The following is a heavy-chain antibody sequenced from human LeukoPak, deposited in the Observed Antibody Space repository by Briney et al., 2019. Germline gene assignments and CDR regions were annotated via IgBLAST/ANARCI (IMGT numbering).Heavy chain of an antibody. V-gene: IGHV3-7*01. CDR3: AAQTTFSYYFDY. D-gene: IGHD2/OR15-2a*01. CDR2: IKEDGSEK. Sequence: GGSLRLSCAASGFTFSSQWMSWVRQAPGKGLEWVANIKEDGSEKSYVDSVKGRFTISRDNAKNSLYLQMNSLRAEDTAVYYCAAQTTFSYYFDYWGQGTLVTVSS. CDR1: GFTFSSQW. J-gene: IGHJ4*02.